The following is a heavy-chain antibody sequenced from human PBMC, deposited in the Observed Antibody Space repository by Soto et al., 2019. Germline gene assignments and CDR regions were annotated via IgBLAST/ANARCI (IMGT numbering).Heavy chain of an antibody. CDR3: AKRQYYDFWSGYSPPRYYQYGMDV. D-gene: IGHD3-3*01. Sequence: GGSLRLSCAASGFTFSSYAMSWVRQAPGKGLEWVSAISGSGGSTYYADSVKGRFTISRDNSKNTLYLQMNSLRAEDTAVYYCAKRQYYDFWSGYSPPRYYQYGMDVWGQGTTVTVS. J-gene: IGHJ6*02. CDR2: ISGSGGST. V-gene: IGHV3-23*01. CDR1: GFTFSSYA.